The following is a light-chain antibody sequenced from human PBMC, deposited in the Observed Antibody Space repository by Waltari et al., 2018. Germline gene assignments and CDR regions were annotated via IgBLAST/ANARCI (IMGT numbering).Light chain of an antibody. V-gene: IGLV1-51*01. Sequence: QSVLTQPPSLSAAPGQKVTLSCSGSSSNIGNNYVSWNQQLPGTAPKLLIYDNNKRPSGIPDRFSGSKSGTSATLGITGLQTGDEADYYCGTWDSSLSAGRVFGTGTKVTVL. J-gene: IGLJ1*01. CDR3: GTWDSSLSAGRV. CDR1: SSNIGNNY. CDR2: DNN.